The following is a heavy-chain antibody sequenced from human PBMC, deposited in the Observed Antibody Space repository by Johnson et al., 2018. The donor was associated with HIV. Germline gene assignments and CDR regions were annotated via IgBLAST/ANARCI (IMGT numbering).Heavy chain of an antibody. V-gene: IGHV3-30-3*01. J-gene: IGHJ3*02. D-gene: IGHD4-17*01. CDR2: ISYDGGSK. CDR1: GFTVSSNY. Sequence: QMLLVESGGGVVQPGGSLRLSCVASGFTVSSNYMSWVRQAPGKGLEWVAVISYDGGSKYYADSVKGRFTISRDNSNNTLYVEMNSLRAEDTAVYYCARVTSPVTTARYGAFDIWGQGTMVTVSS. CDR3: ARVTSPVTTARYGAFDI.